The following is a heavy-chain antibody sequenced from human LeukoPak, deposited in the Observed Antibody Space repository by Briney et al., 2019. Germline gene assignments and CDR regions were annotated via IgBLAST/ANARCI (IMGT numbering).Heavy chain of an antibody. D-gene: IGHD3-10*01. CDR2: IYYSGST. CDR3: SAVLGEGDWFDP. J-gene: IGHJ5*02. CDR1: GGSISSYY. V-gene: IGHV4-59*01. Sequence: SETLSLTCTVSGGSISSYYWSWIRQPPGKGLEWIGYIYYSGSTNYNPSLKSRVTISVDTSKNQFSLKLSSVTAADTAVYYCSAVLGEGDWFDPWGQGALVTVSS.